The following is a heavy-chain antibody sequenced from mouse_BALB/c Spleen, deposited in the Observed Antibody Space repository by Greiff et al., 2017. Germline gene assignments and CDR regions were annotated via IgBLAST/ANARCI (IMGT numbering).Heavy chain of an antibody. CDR3: ARLGWLLRSMDY. CDR1: GFNIKDTY. Sequence: EVMLVESGAELVKPGASVKLSCTASGFNIKDTYMHWVKQRPEQGLEWIGRIDPANGNTKYDPKFQGKATITADTSSNTAYLQLSSLTSEDTAVYYCARLGWLLRSMDYWGQGTSVTVSS. D-gene: IGHD2-3*01. J-gene: IGHJ4*01. CDR2: IDPANGNT. V-gene: IGHV14-3*02.